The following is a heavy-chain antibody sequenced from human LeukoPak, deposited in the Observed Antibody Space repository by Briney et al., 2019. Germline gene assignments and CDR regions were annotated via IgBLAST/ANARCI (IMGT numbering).Heavy chain of an antibody. J-gene: IGHJ5*02. CDR2: ISSSSSYI. Sequence: PGGSLRLSCAASGFTFSSYSMNWVRQAPGKGLEWVSSISSSSSYIYYADSVKGRFTISRDNAKNSLYLQMNSLRAEDTAVYYCAGDYVWGSYREHNWFDPWGQGTLVTVSS. CDR3: AGDYVWGSYREHNWFDP. D-gene: IGHD3-16*02. V-gene: IGHV3-21*01. CDR1: GFTFSSYS.